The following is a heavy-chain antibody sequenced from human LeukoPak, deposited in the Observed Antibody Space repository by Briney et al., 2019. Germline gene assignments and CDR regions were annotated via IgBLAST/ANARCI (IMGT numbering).Heavy chain of an antibody. CDR1: GFTFSSYG. J-gene: IGHJ6*02. CDR3: AKAPGYCSSTNPCYYYYGMDV. CDR2: ISYDGSNK. D-gene: IGHD2-2*01. V-gene: IGHV3-30*18. Sequence: GRSLRLSCAASGFTFSSYGMRWVRQAPGKGLEWVAVISYDGSNKYYADSVKGRFTISRDNSKNTLYLQMNSLRAEDTAVYYCAKAPGYCSSTNPCYYYYGMDVWGQGTTVTVSS.